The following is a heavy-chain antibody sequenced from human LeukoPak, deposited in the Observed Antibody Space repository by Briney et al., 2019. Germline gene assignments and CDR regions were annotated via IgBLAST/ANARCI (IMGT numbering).Heavy chain of an antibody. J-gene: IGHJ2*01. V-gene: IGHV3-23*01. Sequence: GGSLRLSCAASGFTFSSYTMSWVRQAPGKGLEWVSTITTSDGNTYYADSVKGRFTVSRDNSKNTLFLQMNSLRAEDTAVYYCARDYGDYARYFDLWGRGTLVTVSS. CDR2: ITTSDGNT. CDR3: ARDYGDYARYFDL. D-gene: IGHD4-17*01. CDR1: GFTFSSYT.